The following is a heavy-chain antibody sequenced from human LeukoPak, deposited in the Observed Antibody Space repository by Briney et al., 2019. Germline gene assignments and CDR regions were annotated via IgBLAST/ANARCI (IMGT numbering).Heavy chain of an antibody. Sequence: GSLRLSCVASGFTFSTYSMNWVREAPGKGLEWVSFISTSSNYIYYADSVKGRFTISRDNAKNSLYLQMNSLRAEDTAVYYCARDNWIEAHYFDYRGQGTLVTVSS. D-gene: IGHD1-20*01. J-gene: IGHJ4*02. CDR2: ISTSSNYI. CDR1: GFTFSTYS. V-gene: IGHV3-21*01. CDR3: ARDNWIEAHYFDY.